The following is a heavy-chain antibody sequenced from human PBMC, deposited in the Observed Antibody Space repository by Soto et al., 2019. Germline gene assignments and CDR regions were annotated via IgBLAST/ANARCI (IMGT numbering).Heavy chain of an antibody. D-gene: IGHD3-3*01. CDR1: GFTFSNAW. Sequence: GGSLRLSCAASGFTFSNAWMSWVRQAPGKGLEWVGRIKSKTDGGTTDYAAPVKGRFTISRDDSKNTLYLQMNSLKTEDTAVYYCTTDLIKDYDFWSGYYSWSQGDGMGYWGQGTLVTVSS. J-gene: IGHJ4*02. CDR2: IKSKTDGGTT. V-gene: IGHV3-15*01. CDR3: TTDLIKDYDFWSGYYSWSQGDGMGY.